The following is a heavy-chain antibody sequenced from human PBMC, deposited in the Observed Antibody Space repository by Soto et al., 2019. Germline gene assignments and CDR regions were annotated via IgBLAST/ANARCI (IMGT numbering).Heavy chain of an antibody. V-gene: IGHV4-59*01. CDR2: IHYSGST. J-gene: IGHJ3*02. D-gene: IGHD4-4*01. CDR3: ARVGMSLQPDDFDI. Sequence: QVQLQESGPGLVKPSETLSLTCTVSGGSIGSYFWSWIRQPPGKGLEWIGYIHYSGSTAYNPSLKSRVTISVDTSENQFSLKLSSVTAADTAVYYCARVGMSLQPDDFDIWGQGTMVTVSS. CDR1: GGSIGSYF.